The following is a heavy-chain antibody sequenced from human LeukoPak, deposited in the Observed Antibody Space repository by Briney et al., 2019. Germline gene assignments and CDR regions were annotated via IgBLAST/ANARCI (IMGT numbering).Heavy chain of an antibody. Sequence: ASVKVSCKASGYTFTSYAMHWVRQAPGQRLEWMGWINAGNGNTKYSQKFQGRVTITRDTSASTAYMELSSLRSEDTAVYYCARSHGSSSRWYYFDYWGQGTLVTVSS. D-gene: IGHD6-13*01. CDR3: ARSHGSSSRWYYFDY. J-gene: IGHJ4*02. CDR2: INAGNGNT. V-gene: IGHV1-3*01. CDR1: GYTFTSYA.